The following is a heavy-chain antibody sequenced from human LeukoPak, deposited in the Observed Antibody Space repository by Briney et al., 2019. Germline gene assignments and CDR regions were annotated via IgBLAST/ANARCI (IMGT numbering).Heavy chain of an antibody. CDR1: GGSFSGYY. D-gene: IGHD3-10*01. CDR3: ARGSPYGRNWFDP. CDR2: INHSGST. V-gene: IGHV4-34*01. J-gene: IGHJ5*02. Sequence: SQTLSLTCAVYGGSFSGYYWSWIRQPPGKGLEWIGEINHSGSTNYNPSLKSRVTISVDTSKNQFSLKLSSVTAADTAVYYCARGSPYGRNWFDPWGQGTLVTVSS.